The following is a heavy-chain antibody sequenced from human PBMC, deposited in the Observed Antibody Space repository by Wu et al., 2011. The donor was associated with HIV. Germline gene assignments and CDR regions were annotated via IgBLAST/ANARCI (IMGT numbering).Heavy chain of an antibody. D-gene: IGHD4-23*01. CDR2: INTNNGNT. Sequence: QVQLVQSGVEVKKPGASVKVSCKASGYTFINYGVSWVRQAPGQGLEWMGWINTNNGNTNYTHKFQGRVTMTTDTSTSTAYMEVRSLRSDDTAVYFCARVVRVNSEILTRPLWGQGTLVTVSS. CDR3: ARVVRVNSEILTRPL. V-gene: IGHV1-18*01. J-gene: IGHJ4*02. CDR1: GYTFINYG.